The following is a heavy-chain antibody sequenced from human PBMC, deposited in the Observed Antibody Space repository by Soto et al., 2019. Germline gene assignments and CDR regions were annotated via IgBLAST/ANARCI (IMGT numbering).Heavy chain of an antibody. CDR1: GSIFATYS. J-gene: IGHJ5*01. Sequence: EVQLLESGGGAVQPGGSLRLSCAGSGSIFATYSMSWVRQAPGKGLEWVAATSAGGVSTYYADAVKGRFTISRDSSQNPVYLQMDSLRAEDTAIYYCAKENGACYRCGDSWGQGTLVTVSS. CDR2: TSAGGVST. CDR3: AKENGACYRCGDS. V-gene: IGHV3-23*01. D-gene: IGHD2-2*01.